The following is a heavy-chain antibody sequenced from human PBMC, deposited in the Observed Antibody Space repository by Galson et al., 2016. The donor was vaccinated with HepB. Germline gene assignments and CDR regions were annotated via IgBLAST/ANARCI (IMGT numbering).Heavy chain of an antibody. CDR3: ARERFCSSATCYVGDAFHI. D-gene: IGHD2-2*01. V-gene: IGHV3-48*01. J-gene: IGHJ3*02. Sequence: SLRLSCAASGFTFSRYSMHWVRQAPGKGLEWVSYISSSSSTIYYADSVKGRFTISRDNAKNSLYVQMDSLRAEDTAVYFCARERFCSSATCYVGDAFHIGGQGTMVTVSS. CDR2: ISSSSSTI. CDR1: GFTFSRYS.